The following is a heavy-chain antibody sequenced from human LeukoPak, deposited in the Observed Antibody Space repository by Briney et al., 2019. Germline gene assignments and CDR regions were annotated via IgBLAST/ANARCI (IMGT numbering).Heavy chain of an antibody. V-gene: IGHV4-34*01. CDR2: INHSGST. J-gene: IGHJ4*02. CDR1: GGSFSGYY. Sequence: KPSETLSLTCAVYGGSFSGYYWSWIRQPPGKGLEWIGEINHSGSTNYNPSLKSRVTISVDTSKNQFSLKLSSVTAADTAVYYCARGGLSNWHKTSLDYWGQGTLVTVSS. D-gene: IGHD6-13*01. CDR3: ARGGLSNWHKTSLDY.